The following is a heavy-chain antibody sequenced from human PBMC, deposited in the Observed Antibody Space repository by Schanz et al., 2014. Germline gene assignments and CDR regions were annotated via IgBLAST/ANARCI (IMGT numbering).Heavy chain of an antibody. Sequence: QVQLVQSGPAVKKPGASMKVSCLASGYSFTEYFLHWVRQAPEQGLEWMGWINPNRGETNYEQKFKGRVTLTSDKSISTAFMELSGLTSDDTATYFCARARYTGYDCSGYWGQGTLLIVSS. D-gene: IGHD5-12*01. J-gene: IGHJ4*02. CDR2: INPNRGET. CDR3: ARARYTGYDCSGY. V-gene: IGHV1-2*02. CDR1: GYSFTEYF.